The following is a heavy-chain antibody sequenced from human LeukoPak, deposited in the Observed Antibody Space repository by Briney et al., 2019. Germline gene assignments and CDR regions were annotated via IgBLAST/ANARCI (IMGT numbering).Heavy chain of an antibody. Sequence: ASVKVSCKASGYAFTSYDINWVRQATGQGLEWMGYMNPNSGNTGSAQKFQGRVTMTRNTSINTAYMELSSLRSEDTAVYYCASELRHQDYWGQGTLVTVSS. D-gene: IGHD2-15*01. V-gene: IGHV1-8*01. CDR2: MNPNSGNT. J-gene: IGHJ4*02. CDR3: ASELRHQDY. CDR1: GYAFTSYD.